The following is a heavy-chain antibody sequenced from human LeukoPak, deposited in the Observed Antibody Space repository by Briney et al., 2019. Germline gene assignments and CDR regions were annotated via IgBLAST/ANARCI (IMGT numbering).Heavy chain of an antibody. CDR1: GGSFSGYY. V-gene: IGHV4-34*09. Sequence: SETLSLTCAVYGGSFSGYYWSWIRQPPGKGLEWIGEINDSGSTNYNPSLKSRVTISVDTSKNQFSLKLSSVTAADTAVYYCARGFRTDRFDPWGQGTLVTVSS. CDR3: ARGFRTDRFDP. J-gene: IGHJ5*02. D-gene: IGHD1-1*01. CDR2: INDSGST.